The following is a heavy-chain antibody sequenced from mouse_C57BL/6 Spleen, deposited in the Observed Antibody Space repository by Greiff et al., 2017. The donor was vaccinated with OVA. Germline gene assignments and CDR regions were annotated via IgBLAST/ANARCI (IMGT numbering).Heavy chain of an antibody. Sequence: EVMLVESGGGLVQPGGSMKLSCVASGFTFSNYWMNWVRQSPEKGLEWVAQIRLKSDNYATHYAESVKGRFTISRDDSKSSVYLQMNNLRAEDTGIYYCTVTLLGEVYAMDYWGQGTSVTVSS. J-gene: IGHJ4*01. CDR1: GFTFSNYW. CDR3: TVTLLGEVYAMDY. D-gene: IGHD2-10*01. V-gene: IGHV6-3*01. CDR2: IRLKSDNYAT.